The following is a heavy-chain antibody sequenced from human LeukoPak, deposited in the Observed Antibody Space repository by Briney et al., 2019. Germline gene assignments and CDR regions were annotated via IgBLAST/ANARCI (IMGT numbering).Heavy chain of an antibody. CDR1: GGSFSGYY. CDR3: ASNYYGSGSYWDY. D-gene: IGHD3-10*01. V-gene: IGHV4-34*01. Sequence: SETPSLTCAVYGGSFSGYYWSWIRQAPGKGLEWIGEIQPSGSTNFNPSLKSRVTMLVDTSRNHFSLKLSSVTAADTAVYYCASNYYGSGSYWDYWGQGTLVTVSS. J-gene: IGHJ4*02. CDR2: IQPSGST.